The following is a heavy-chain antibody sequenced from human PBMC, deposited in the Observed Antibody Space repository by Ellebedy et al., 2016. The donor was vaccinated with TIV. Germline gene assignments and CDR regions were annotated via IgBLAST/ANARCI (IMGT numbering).Heavy chain of an antibody. CDR2: ISYDGSNK. Sequence: GGSLRLSCAASGFTFSSYGMHWVRQAPGKGLEWVAVISYDGSNKYYADPVKGRFTISRDNSKNTLYRRMNSLRAEDTAVYYCAKISSQWVYFYYGMDVWGQGTTVTVSS. J-gene: IGHJ6*02. D-gene: IGHD1-26*01. CDR1: GFTFSSYG. CDR3: AKISSQWVYFYYGMDV. V-gene: IGHV3-30*18.